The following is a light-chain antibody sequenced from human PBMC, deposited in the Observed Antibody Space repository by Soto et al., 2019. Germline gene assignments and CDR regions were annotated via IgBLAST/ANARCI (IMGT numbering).Light chain of an antibody. CDR1: SSDVGGYNY. Sequence: QSALTQPASVSGSPGQSITISCTGTSSDVGGYNYVSWYQQHPGKAPQLMIYEVSNRPSGVSNRFSGSKSGNTASLTISGLQAEDEADYYCSSYTSSSPVIFGGGTKVTVL. CDR3: SSYTSSSPVI. J-gene: IGLJ2*01. CDR2: EVS. V-gene: IGLV2-14*01.